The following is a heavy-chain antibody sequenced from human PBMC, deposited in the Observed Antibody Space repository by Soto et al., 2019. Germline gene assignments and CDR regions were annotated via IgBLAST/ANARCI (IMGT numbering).Heavy chain of an antibody. Sequence: PGGSLRLSCASSGFTFNNYWMDWFRQAPGKGLEWVANIKQDESEKYYVDSVKGRFTISRDNAKNSLFLQMNSLRAEDTAVYYCARGHDYRGQGTLVTVSS. J-gene: IGHJ4*02. CDR1: GFTFNNYW. CDR3: ARGHDY. V-gene: IGHV3-7*04. CDR2: IKQDESEK.